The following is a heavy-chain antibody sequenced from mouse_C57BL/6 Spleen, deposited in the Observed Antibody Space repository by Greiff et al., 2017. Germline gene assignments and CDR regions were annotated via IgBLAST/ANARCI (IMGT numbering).Heavy chain of an antibody. CDR3: ARFYDYDGVYFDY. Sequence: QVQLQQPGAELVKPGASVKLSCKASGYTFTSYWMQWVKQRPGQGLEWIGEIDPSDSYTNYNQKFKGKATLTVDTSSSTAYMQLSSLTSADSAVYYCARFYDYDGVYFDYWGQGTTLTVSS. J-gene: IGHJ2*01. CDR1: GYTFTSYW. CDR2: IDPSDSYT. D-gene: IGHD2-4*01. V-gene: IGHV1-50*01.